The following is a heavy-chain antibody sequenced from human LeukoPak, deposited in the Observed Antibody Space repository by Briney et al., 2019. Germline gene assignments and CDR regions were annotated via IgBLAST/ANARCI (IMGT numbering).Heavy chain of an antibody. V-gene: IGHV3-21*01. CDR3: ASNFGATTGF. D-gene: IGHD1-1*01. CDR2: ISTTSYYI. J-gene: IGHJ4*02. Sequence: SGGSLRLSCAASGFTFSAYNMNWVRQAPGKGLEWVSSISTTSYYIYYADSVKGRFTISRDNAHSSLYLQMNSLSAEDTAVYYCASNFGATTGFWGQGTLDTVSS. CDR1: GFTFSAYN.